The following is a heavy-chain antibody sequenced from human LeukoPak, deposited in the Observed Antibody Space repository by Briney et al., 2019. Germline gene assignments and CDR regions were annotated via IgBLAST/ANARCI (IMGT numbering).Heavy chain of an antibody. CDR1: GFTVSSNY. J-gene: IGHJ5*02. D-gene: IGHD3-22*01. CDR2: IYSGGST. Sequence: GGSLRLSCAASGFTVSSNYMSWVRQAPGKGLEWVSVIYSGGSTYYADSVKGRFTISRDNSKNTLYLQMNSLRAEDTAVYYCARGGDRSGQLFDPWGQGTLVTVSS. V-gene: IGHV3-53*01. CDR3: ARGGDRSGQLFDP.